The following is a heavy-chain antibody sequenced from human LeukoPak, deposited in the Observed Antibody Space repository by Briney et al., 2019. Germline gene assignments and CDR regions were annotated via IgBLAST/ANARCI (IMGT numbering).Heavy chain of an antibody. CDR3: ARDRSLLNMVWFDY. V-gene: IGHV1-2*02. CDR2: INPNGGDT. D-gene: IGHD3-10*01. J-gene: IGHJ4*02. Sequence: AAVRVSCKASGYTFTDYYMHWVRQAPGQGLEWMAWINPNGGDTNYAQNLQGRVTMTRDTSISTAYMEVSSLRSDDTAVYYCARDRSLLNMVWFDYWGQGTLVTVSS. CDR1: GYTFTDYY.